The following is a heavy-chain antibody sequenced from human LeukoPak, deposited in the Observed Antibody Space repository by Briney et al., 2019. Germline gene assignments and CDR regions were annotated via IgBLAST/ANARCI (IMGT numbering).Heavy chain of an antibody. D-gene: IGHD2-2*01. V-gene: IGHV1-2*02. Sequence: ASVKVSCKASGYTFTDYYLHWVRQAPGQGLEWLGWINPNSGDTHYAQKFQGRVTMTRDTSISAAYVELSSLRSDDAAVYYCAREPDCSTASCCNDYWGQGTQVTVSS. CDR3: AREPDCSTASCCNDY. CDR2: INPNSGDT. J-gene: IGHJ4*02. CDR1: GYTFTDYY.